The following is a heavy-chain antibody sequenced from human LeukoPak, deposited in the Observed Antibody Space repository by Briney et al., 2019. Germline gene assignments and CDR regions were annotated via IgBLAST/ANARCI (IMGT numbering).Heavy chain of an antibody. V-gene: IGHV4-38-2*02. Sequence: SETLSLTCTVSGGSISSYYWSWIRQPPGKGLEWIGSIYHSGSTYYNPSLKSRVTISVDTSKNQFSLKLSSVTAADTAVYYCARGYCSSTSCYNWFDPWGQGTLVTVSS. CDR2: IYHSGST. J-gene: IGHJ5*02. CDR3: ARGYCSSTSCYNWFDP. CDR1: GGSISSYY. D-gene: IGHD2-2*01.